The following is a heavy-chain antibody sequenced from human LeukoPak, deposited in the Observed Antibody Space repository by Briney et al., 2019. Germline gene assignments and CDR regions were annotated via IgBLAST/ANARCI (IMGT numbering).Heavy chain of an antibody. CDR3: ARDSATSSTYYYYYYGMDV. CDR1: GFTFSSYW. CDR2: ISSSSSYI. J-gene: IGHJ6*02. V-gene: IGHV3-21*01. Sequence: GGSLRLSCAASGFTFSSYWMNWVRQAPGKGLEWVSSISSSSSYIYYADSVKGRFTISRDNAKNSLYLQMNSLRAEDTAVYYCARDSATSSTYYYYYYGMDVWGQGTTVTVSS. D-gene: IGHD2-2*01.